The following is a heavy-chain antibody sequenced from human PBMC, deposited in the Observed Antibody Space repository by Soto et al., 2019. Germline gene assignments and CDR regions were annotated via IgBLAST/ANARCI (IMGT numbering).Heavy chain of an antibody. D-gene: IGHD6-6*01. J-gene: IGHJ4*02. Sequence: QVQLQESGPGLVKPSETLSLTCTVSGGSISYYYWSWIRQPPGKGLEWIGYIYYSGSTNYNPSLKSXXTXSXXTSKNQFSLKLSSVTAADTALYYCARVGSSSSLDYWGQGTLVTVSS. CDR1: GGSISYYY. CDR2: IYYSGST. CDR3: ARVGSSSSLDY. V-gene: IGHV4-59*01.